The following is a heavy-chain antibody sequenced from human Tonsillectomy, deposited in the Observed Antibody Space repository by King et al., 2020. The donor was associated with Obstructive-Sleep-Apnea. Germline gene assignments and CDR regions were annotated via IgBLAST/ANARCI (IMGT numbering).Heavy chain of an antibody. V-gene: IGHV3-30*04. CDR2: ISYDVSNK. CDR1: GFTFSSYA. D-gene: IGHD3-9*01. Sequence: QLVQSGGGVVQPGRSLGLSCAASGFTFSSYAMHWVRQAPGKGLGLVAVISYDVSNKYYADSVKGRFTISRDNSKNTLYLQMNSLRAEDTAVYYCARGDYDILTGGDYWGQGTLVTVSS. J-gene: IGHJ4*02. CDR3: ARGDYDILTGGDY.